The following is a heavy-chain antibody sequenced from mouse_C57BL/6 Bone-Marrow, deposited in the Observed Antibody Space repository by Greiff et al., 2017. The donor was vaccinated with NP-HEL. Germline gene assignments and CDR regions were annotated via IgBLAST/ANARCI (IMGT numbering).Heavy chain of an antibody. CDR2: IYPRSGNT. V-gene: IGHV1-81*01. J-gene: IGHJ3*01. CDR3: ARWYGSSSAWFAY. D-gene: IGHD1-1*01. Sequence: QVQLVESGAELARPGASVKLSCKASGYTFTSYGISWVKQRTGQGLEWIGEIYPRSGNTYYNEKFKGKATLTADKSSSTAYMELRSLTSEDSAVYFCARWYGSSSAWFAYWGQGTLVTVSA. CDR1: GYTFTSYG.